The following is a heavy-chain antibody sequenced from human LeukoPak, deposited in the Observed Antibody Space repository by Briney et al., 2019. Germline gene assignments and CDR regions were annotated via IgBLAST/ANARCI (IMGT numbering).Heavy chain of an antibody. D-gene: IGHD3-16*01. J-gene: IGHJ4*02. V-gene: IGHV3-30*18. Sequence: GGSLRLSCAASGFTFSNYGIHWVRQAPGKGLEWVTAISYDGSLKYYADSVKGRFTISRDNSKNTLYLQMNSLRAEDTAVYYCAKDFHGGHDYWGQGTLVTVSS. CDR2: ISYDGSLK. CDR3: AKDFHGGHDY. CDR1: GFTFSNYG.